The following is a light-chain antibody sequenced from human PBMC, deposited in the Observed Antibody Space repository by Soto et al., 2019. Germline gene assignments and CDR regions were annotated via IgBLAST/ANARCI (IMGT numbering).Light chain of an antibody. CDR1: NSDVGGYNY. J-gene: IGLJ2*01. V-gene: IGLV2-14*01. CDR2: EVS. Sequence: SVLTQPASVSGSPGQSITISCTGTNSDVGGYNYVSWYQQHPGKAPRLMIYEVSNRPSGVSNRFSGSKSGNTASLTISGLQAEDEADYYCSSYASSNTVIFGGGTKLTVL. CDR3: SSYASSNTVI.